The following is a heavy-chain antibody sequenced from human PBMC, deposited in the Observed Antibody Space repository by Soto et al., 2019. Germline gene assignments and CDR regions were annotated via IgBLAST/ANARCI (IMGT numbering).Heavy chain of an antibody. J-gene: IGHJ4*02. CDR3: ARADCSSTSCLVYFDY. Sequence: ASVKVYCKSSGSTFTGYYMHCVRHAPGQGLEWMGWINPNSGGTNYAQKFQGWVTMTRDTSISTAYMELGRLRSDDTAVYYCARADCSSTSCLVYFDYWGQGTLVTVSS. D-gene: IGHD2-2*01. V-gene: IGHV1-2*04. CDR2: INPNSGGT. CDR1: GSTFTGYY.